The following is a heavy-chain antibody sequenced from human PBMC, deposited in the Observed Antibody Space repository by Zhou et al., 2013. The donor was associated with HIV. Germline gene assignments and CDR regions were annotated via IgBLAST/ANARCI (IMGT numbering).Heavy chain of an antibody. CDR1: GYTFTQYD. Sequence: QVQLVQSGAEVRKPGASVRVSCKASGYTFTQYDINWVRQAAGQGLEWMGWLSPKSGNAGTARKFQARVTIARNISTSTTYLELGGLSSDDTAIYYCARARITLSGVDIRLWYLDVWGEGTAVTVSS. CDR3: ARARITLSGVDIRLWYLDV. J-gene: IGHJ6*04. D-gene: IGHD3-3*01. CDR2: LSPKSGNA. V-gene: IGHV1-8*03.